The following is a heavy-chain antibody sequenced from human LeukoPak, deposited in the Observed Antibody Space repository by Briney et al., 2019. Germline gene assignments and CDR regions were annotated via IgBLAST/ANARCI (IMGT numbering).Heavy chain of an antibody. CDR3: AGSIAVAGTVDY. CDR2: IDTSGST. CDR1: GGSISSYY. D-gene: IGHD6-19*01. Sequence: SETLSLTCTVSGGSISSYYWSWIRQPAGKGLEWIGRIDTSGSTNYNPSLKNRVTMSVDTSKNQYSLKLSSVTAADTAVYYCAGSIAVAGTVDYWGQGTLVTVSS. V-gene: IGHV4-4*07. J-gene: IGHJ4*02.